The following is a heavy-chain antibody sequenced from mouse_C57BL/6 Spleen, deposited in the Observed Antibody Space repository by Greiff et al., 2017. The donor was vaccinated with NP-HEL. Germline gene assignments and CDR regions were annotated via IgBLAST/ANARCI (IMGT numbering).Heavy chain of an antibody. Sequence: EVKVEESGPGLVKPSQSLSLTCSVTGYSITSGYYWNWIRQFPGNKLEWMGYISYDGSNNYNPSLKNRISITRDTSKNQFFLKLNSVTTEDTATYYCARDSYAMDYWGQGTSVTVSS. CDR1: GYSITSGYY. CDR3: ARDSYAMDY. J-gene: IGHJ4*01. CDR2: ISYDGSN. V-gene: IGHV3-6*01.